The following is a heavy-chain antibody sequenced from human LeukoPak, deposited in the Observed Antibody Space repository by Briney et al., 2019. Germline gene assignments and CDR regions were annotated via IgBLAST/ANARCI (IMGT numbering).Heavy chain of an antibody. CDR3: SMVRGYYYYMDV. CDR1: GFTFSSYG. D-gene: IGHD3-10*01. Sequence: GGSLRLSCAASGFTFSSYGMSWVRQAPGKGPEWVAFIRYDGSNKYYADSVKGRFTISRDNAKNSLYLQMNSLRAEDTAVYYCSMVRGYYYYMDVWGKGTTVTISS. J-gene: IGHJ6*03. V-gene: IGHV3-30*02. CDR2: IRYDGSNK.